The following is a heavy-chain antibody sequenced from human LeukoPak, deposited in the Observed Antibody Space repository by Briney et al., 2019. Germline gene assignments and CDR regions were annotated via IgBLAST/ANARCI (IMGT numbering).Heavy chain of an antibody. CDR2: IIPIFGTA. V-gene: IGHV1-69*13. CDR1: GGTFSSYA. J-gene: IGHJ4*02. Sequence: ASVKVSCKASGGTFSSYAISWVRQAPGQGLEWMGGIIPIFGTANCAQKFQGRVTITADESTSTAYMELSSLRSEDTAVYYCARERGTRYYDFWSGYYFRDWGQGTLVTVSS. CDR3: ARERGTRYYDFWSGYYFRD. D-gene: IGHD3-3*01.